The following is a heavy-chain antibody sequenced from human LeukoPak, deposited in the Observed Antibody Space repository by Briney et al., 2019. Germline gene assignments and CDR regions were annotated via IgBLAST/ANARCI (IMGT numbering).Heavy chain of an antibody. CDR3: ARGYCSGGSCYSSSGYFQH. V-gene: IGHV1-2*02. D-gene: IGHD2-15*01. CDR1: GGTFSSYA. J-gene: IGHJ1*01. Sequence: ASVKVSCKASGGTFSSYAISWVRQAPGQGLEWMGWINPNSGGTNYAQKFQGRVTMTRDTSISTAYMELSRLRSDDTAVYYCARGYCSGGSCYSSSGYFQHWGQGTLVTVSS. CDR2: INPNSGGT.